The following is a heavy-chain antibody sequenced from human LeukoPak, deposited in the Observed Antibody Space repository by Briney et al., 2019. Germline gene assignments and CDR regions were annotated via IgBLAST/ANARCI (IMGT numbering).Heavy chain of an antibody. J-gene: IGHJ4*02. CDR1: GGSFSGYY. D-gene: IGHD4-17*01. CDR3: ARRPMTTVTAFDY. V-gene: IGHV4-34*01. Sequence: SETLSLTCAVYGGSFSGYYWSWIRQPPGKGLEWIGEINHSGSTNYNPSLKSRVTISVDTSKNQFPLKLSSVTAADTAVYYCARRPMTTVTAFDYWGQGTLVTVSS. CDR2: INHSGST.